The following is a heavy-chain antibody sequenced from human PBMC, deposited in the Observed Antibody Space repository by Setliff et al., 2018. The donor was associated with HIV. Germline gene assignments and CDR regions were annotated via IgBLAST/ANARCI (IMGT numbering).Heavy chain of an antibody. Sequence: PGGSLRLSCVASGFTFSTYGMHWVRQAPGKGLEWVAFIGYDGSKKFYAESVKDRITISRDNSKNTLYLQLNSLSAEDTAVYHCAKTPSSGWYSLYLDYWGQGTLVTVSS. CDR2: IGYDGSKK. CDR3: AKTPSSGWYSLYLDY. V-gene: IGHV3-30*02. J-gene: IGHJ4*02. D-gene: IGHD6-19*01. CDR1: GFTFSTYG.